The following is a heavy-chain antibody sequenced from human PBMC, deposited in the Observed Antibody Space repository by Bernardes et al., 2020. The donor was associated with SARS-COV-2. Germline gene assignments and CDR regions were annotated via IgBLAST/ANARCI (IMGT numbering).Heavy chain of an antibody. J-gene: IGHJ4*02. CDR1: GFSFSLYA. CDR3: AKVPGATNGY. CDR2: ITVSSGNT. V-gene: IGHV3-23*01. Sequence: GGSLRLSCTASGFSFSLYAMSWVRQAPGKGLEWVSSITVSSGNTYYADSVKGRFTISRDNSKNTLFLQMNSLRAEDTAVYYCAKVPGATNGYWGQGTLVTVSS. D-gene: IGHD2-8*01.